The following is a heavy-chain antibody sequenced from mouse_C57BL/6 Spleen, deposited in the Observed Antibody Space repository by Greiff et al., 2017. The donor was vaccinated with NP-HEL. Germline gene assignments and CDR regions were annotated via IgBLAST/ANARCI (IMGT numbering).Heavy chain of an antibody. D-gene: IGHD1-1*01. CDR1: GYAFSSYW. Sequence: QVQLQQSGAELVKPGASVKISCKASGYAFSSYWMNWVKQRPGKGLEWIGQIYPGDGDTNYNGKFKGKATLTADKSSSTAYMQLSSLTSEDSAVYFCAKDGSRRGYFDYWGQGTTLTVSS. J-gene: IGHJ2*01. CDR2: IYPGDGDT. CDR3: AKDGSRRGYFDY. V-gene: IGHV1-80*01.